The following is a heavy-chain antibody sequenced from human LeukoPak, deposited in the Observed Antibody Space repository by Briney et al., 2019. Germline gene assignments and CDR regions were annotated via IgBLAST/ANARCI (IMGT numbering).Heavy chain of an antibody. D-gene: IGHD4-17*01. CDR1: GGTFSNYG. CDR2: IIPIFGKA. Sequence: SVKVSCTASGGTFSNYGISWVRQAPGQGLECMGGIIPIFGKANYAQKFQGRVTITADESTSTAYMELSSLRSEDTAVYYCAREDLTTVTTFDYWGQGTLVTVSS. CDR3: AREDLTTVTTFDY. J-gene: IGHJ4*02. V-gene: IGHV1-69*13.